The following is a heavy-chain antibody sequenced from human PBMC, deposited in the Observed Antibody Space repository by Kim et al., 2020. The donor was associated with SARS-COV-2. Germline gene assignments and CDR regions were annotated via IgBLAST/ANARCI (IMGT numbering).Heavy chain of an antibody. D-gene: IGHD4-17*01. CDR1: GFTFSDFY. V-gene: IGHV3-11*01. CDR3: ARCRSRRGDSDFDY. J-gene: IGHJ4*02. Sequence: GGSLRLSCAVSGFTFSDFYMTWIRQAPGKGLEWVSYISTTGRTTYYADSVKGRFTISRDNAKNSLFLQMNSLRAEDTALYYCARCRSRRGDSDFDYWGQG. CDR2: ISTTGRTT.